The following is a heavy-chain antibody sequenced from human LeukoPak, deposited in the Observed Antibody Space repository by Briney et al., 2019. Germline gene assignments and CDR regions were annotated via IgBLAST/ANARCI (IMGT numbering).Heavy chain of an antibody. V-gene: IGHV3-23*01. J-gene: IGHJ5*02. Sequence: GGSLRLSCAVSGFTFSNSAMSWVRQAPGKGLEWVSAISASGGTTYYADSVKGRFTISRDNSENTLYLQMNSLRVEDTAVYYCAKDSWGQGTLVTVSS. CDR2: ISASGGTT. CDR1: GFTFSNSA. CDR3: AKDS.